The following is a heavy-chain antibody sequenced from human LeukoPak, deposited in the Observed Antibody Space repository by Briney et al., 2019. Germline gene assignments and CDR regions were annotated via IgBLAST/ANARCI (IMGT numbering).Heavy chain of an antibody. CDR3: ARVLRWNYVEDAFDI. Sequence: ASVKVSCKASGYTFTGYYIDWVRQAPGQGLEWMGWVTPNSGGTKYGQKFQGRVTMTRDTSISTAYMELSSLRSDDTAVYYCARVLRWNYVEDAFDIWGQGTMVTVSS. D-gene: IGHD1-7*01. J-gene: IGHJ3*02. V-gene: IGHV1-2*02. CDR1: GYTFTGYY. CDR2: VTPNSGGT.